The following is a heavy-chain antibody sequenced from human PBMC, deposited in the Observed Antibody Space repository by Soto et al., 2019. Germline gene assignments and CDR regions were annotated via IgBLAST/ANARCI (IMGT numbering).Heavy chain of an antibody. CDR3: ARQAIGYCSSTSCYGGRYYYYYYMDV. D-gene: IGHD2-2*01. V-gene: IGHV1-3*01. Sequence: ASVKVSCKASGYTFTSYAMHWVRQAPGQRLEWMGWINAGNGNTKYSQKFQGRVTITRDTSASTAYMELSSLRSEDTAVYYCARQAIGYCSSTSCYGGRYYYYYYMDVWGKGTTVTVSS. CDR1: GYTFTSYA. CDR2: INAGNGNT. J-gene: IGHJ6*03.